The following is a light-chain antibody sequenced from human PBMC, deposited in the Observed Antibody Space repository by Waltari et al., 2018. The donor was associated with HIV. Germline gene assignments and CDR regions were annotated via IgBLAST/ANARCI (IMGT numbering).Light chain of an antibody. CDR1: TGAVTSGHH. Sequence: QAVVTQDPSLTVSPGGTVTLTCGSSTGAVTSGHHPYWLQQKPGQAPRTLIYDTSNKHSGTPALFSGSLLGGKPALSLSVALPDDEADYYCFLAYGGRRPWVFGGGTKLTVL. J-gene: IGLJ3*02. V-gene: IGLV7-46*01. CDR2: DTS. CDR3: FLAYGGRRPWV.